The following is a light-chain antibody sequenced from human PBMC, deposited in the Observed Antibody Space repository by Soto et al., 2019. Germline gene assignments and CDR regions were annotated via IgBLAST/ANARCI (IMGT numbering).Light chain of an antibody. J-gene: IGKJ4*01. CDR3: LQDYDYPLT. CDR2: GAS. Sequence: AIQMTQSPSSLSASVGDRVTITCRASQVTRNDLGWYQQKPGKPPKLLIYGASSLQSGVPSRFSGSGSGADFTLTISSLQPEDFATYYCLQDYDYPLTFGGGTKVEIK. CDR1: QVTRND. V-gene: IGKV1-6*01.